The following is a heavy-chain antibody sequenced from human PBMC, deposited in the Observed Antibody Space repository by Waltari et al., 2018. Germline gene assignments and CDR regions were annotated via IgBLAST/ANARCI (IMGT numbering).Heavy chain of an antibody. V-gene: IGHV4-39*01. J-gene: IGHJ4*02. D-gene: IGHD3-10*01. Sequence: QLQLQESGPGLVKPSETLSLPCTVPGVSLRRRSYYWGGIRQPPGKGLEWIGSIYYSGSTYYNPSLKSRVTISVDTSKNQFSLKLSAVTAADTAVYYCARQDYYGSGSSDYWGQGTLVTVSS. CDR2: IYYSGST. CDR3: ARQDYYGSGSSDY. CDR1: GVSLRRRSYY.